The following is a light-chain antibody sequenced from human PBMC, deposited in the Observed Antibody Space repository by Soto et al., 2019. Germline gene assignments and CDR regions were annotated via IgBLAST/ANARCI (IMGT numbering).Light chain of an antibody. V-gene: IGKV3-11*01. J-gene: IGKJ1*01. Sequence: EIVLTQSLATLSLSPGERATLSCRASQSVSSYLAWYQQKPGQAPRLLIYDASNRATGIPARSSGSGSGTDFTLTISSLEPEDFAVYYCQQRSNWPPEGTFGQGTKVEIK. CDR1: QSVSSY. CDR3: QQRSNWPPEGT. CDR2: DAS.